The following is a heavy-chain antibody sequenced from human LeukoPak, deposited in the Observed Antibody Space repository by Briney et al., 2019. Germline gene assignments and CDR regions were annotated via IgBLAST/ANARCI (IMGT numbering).Heavy chain of an antibody. Sequence: GGSLRLSCAASGFTFSNAWVSWVRQAPGKGLEWVGRIKSKTDGGTTDYATPVKGRFTISRDDSEDTLYLQMNSLKTEDTAVYYCITGGNYYVYWGQGTLVTVSS. J-gene: IGHJ4*02. CDR1: GFTFSNAW. V-gene: IGHV3-15*01. D-gene: IGHD2-15*01. CDR2: IKSKTDGGTT. CDR3: ITGGNYYVY.